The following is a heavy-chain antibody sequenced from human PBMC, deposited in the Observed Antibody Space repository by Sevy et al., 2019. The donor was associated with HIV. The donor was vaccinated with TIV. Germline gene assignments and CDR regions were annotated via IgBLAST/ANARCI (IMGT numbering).Heavy chain of an antibody. CDR1: GFIFGSYA. V-gene: IGHV3-30-3*01. D-gene: IGHD6-13*01. J-gene: IGHJ4*02. Sequence: GGSLRLSCAASGFIFGSYAMNWVRQAPGKGLEWVAVISYDGSHKYYADSVKGRFTISRDSSKNTLYLQMHSLRTDDTAVYYCVREPGSSWSSFDYWGQGTLVTVSS. CDR2: ISYDGSHK. CDR3: VREPGSSWSSFDY.